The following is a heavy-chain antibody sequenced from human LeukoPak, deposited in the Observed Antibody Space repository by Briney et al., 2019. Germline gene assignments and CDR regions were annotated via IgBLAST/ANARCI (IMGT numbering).Heavy chain of an antibody. D-gene: IGHD3-22*01. CDR3: ARDQNPDTTYYYDSSGYLQAPSFDY. CDR1: GGTFSSYT. CDR2: IIPIFGTA. Sequence: SVKVSCKASGGTFSSYTISWVRQAPGQGLEWMGGIIPIFGTANYAQEFQGRVTITADESTSTAYMELSSLRSEDTAVYYCARDQNPDTTYYYDSSGYLQAPSFDYWGQGTLVTVSS. V-gene: IGHV1-69*13. J-gene: IGHJ4*02.